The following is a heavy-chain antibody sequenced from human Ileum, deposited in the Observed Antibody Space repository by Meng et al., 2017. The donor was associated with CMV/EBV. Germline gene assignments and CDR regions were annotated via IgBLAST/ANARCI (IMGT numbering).Heavy chain of an antibody. CDR2: ISGSGDGT. J-gene: IGHJ3*02. Sequence: GGSLRLSCAASGFTFNNYVMTWVRQAPGKGLEWVSTISGSGDGTWYADSVKGRFTISRDNSKNTVYLQVNSLGVEDTAVYYFWKRPRGGTVKGSSEIWGQGTKVTVSS. V-gene: IGHV3-23*01. CDR1: GFTFNNYV. D-gene: IGHD4-11*01. CDR3: WKRPRGGTVKGSSEI.